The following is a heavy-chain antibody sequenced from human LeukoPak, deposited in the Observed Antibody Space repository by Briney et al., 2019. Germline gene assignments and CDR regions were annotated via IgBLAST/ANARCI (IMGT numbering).Heavy chain of an antibody. D-gene: IGHD6-6*01. Sequence: PSETLSLTCTVSGYSISSGYYWGWIRQPPGKGLEWIGSIYHSGSTSYNPSLKSRVTISVDSSKNQFSLKLSSVTAADAAVYYCARRGSMTGPPPLWGQGTLVTVSS. V-gene: IGHV4-38-2*02. CDR2: IYHSGST. CDR3: ARRGSMTGPPPL. CDR1: GYSISSGYY. J-gene: IGHJ4*02.